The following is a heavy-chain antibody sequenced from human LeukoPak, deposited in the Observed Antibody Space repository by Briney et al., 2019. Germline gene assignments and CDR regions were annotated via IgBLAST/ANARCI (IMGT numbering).Heavy chain of an antibody. J-gene: IGHJ4*02. Sequence: GGSLRLSCAASGFTFSIYSMNWVRQAPGKWLEWVSSISSSSSYIYYEASVKGRCTISRDNAKNSLYLQMNSLRAEDTAVYYCARDMSSGWSPHYFDYWGQGTLVTVSS. CDR1: GFTFSIYS. D-gene: IGHD6-19*01. V-gene: IGHV3-21*01. CDR2: ISSSSSYI. CDR3: ARDMSSGWSPHYFDY.